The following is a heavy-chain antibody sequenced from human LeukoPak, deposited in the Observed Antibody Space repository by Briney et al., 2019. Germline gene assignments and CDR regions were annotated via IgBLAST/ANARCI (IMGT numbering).Heavy chain of an antibody. CDR1: GFTFSSYS. J-gene: IGHJ1*01. Sequence: PGGSLRLSCAASGFTFSSYSMNWVRQAPGKGLEWVSSISSSSSYIYYADSVKGRFTISRDNAKNSLYLQMNSLRAEDTAVYYCAKGPGDYYDSSGYYFAEYFQHWGQGTLVTVSS. D-gene: IGHD3-22*01. V-gene: IGHV3-21*04. CDR3: AKGPGDYYDSSGYYFAEYFQH. CDR2: ISSSSSYI.